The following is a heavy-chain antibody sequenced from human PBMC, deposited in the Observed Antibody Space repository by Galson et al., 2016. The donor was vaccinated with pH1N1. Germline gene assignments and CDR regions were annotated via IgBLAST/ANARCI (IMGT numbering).Heavy chain of an antibody. CDR1: GFTFSSYG. CDR3: ARAEYYGSVSYIVRYFGMDV. V-gene: IGHV3-33*01. D-gene: IGHD3-10*01. J-gene: IGHJ6*02. Sequence: SLRLSCAASGFTFSSYGMHWVRQAPGKGLEWVAVIWYDGSNKYYADSVKGRFTISRDNSKNTLDLQMNSLRAEDTAVYYCARAEYYGSVSYIVRYFGMDVWGQGTTVTVSS. CDR2: IWYDGSNK.